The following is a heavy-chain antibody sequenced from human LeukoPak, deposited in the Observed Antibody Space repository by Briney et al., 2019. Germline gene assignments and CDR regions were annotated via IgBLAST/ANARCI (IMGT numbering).Heavy chain of an antibody. CDR2: ISGSGGTT. J-gene: IGHJ4*02. D-gene: IGHD4/OR15-4a*01. CDR3: AKGLYYFDY. Sequence: PGGSLRLSCAVSGFTFSSYYAMTWVRQAPGKGLEWVSAISGSGGTTYYADSVKGRFTMSRDTPKNTLYLQMNSLRAEDTAVYYCAKGLYYFDYWGQGTLVTVSS. CDR1: GFTFSSYYA. V-gene: IGHV3-23*01.